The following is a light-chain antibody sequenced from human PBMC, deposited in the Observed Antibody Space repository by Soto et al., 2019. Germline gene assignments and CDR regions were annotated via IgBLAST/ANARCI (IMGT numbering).Light chain of an antibody. J-gene: IGKJ4*01. CDR1: QSVSNY. Sequence: ENVLTQSPATLSLSPGERATLSCRASQSVSNYLAWYQQKPGQAPRLLIYDTTSRATGIPARFSGSGSGTDFTLTISGLEPEDFAVYYCQQRGSWPQYTFGGGTKVDIK. V-gene: IGKV3-11*01. CDR3: QQRGSWPQYT. CDR2: DTT.